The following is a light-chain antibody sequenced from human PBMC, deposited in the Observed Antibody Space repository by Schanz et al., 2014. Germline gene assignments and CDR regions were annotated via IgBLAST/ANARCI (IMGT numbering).Light chain of an antibody. CDR1: NSNIGSNA. Sequence: QSVLTQPPSASGTPGQRVTISCSGSNSNIGSNAVSWYQQLPGTAPKLLIEHNNQRPSGVPDRFSGSKSGTSASLATSGLQSKDEADYYCAVWDDNLNGYVFGTGTKLTVL. CDR2: HNN. J-gene: IGLJ1*01. V-gene: IGLV1-44*01. CDR3: AVWDDNLNGYV.